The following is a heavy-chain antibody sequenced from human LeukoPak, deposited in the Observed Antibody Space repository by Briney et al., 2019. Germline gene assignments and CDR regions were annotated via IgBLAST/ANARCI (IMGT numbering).Heavy chain of an antibody. CDR3: ARGSGTHDAFDI. D-gene: IGHD1-1*01. V-gene: IGHV1-69*13. CDR2: IIPIFGTA. J-gene: IGHJ3*02. Sequence: ASVTVSFRASGGTFSIYAISWVRQAPGQGLEWMGGIIPIFGTANYAQKFQGRVTITADESTSTAYMELSSLRSEDTAVYYCARGSGTHDAFDIWGQGTMVTVSS. CDR1: GGTFSIYA.